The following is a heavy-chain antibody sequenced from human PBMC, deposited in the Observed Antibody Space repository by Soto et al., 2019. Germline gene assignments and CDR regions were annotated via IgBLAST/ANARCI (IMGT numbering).Heavy chain of an antibody. CDR2: IIPILGIA. D-gene: IGHD5-12*01. Sequence: GASVKVSCKASGGTFSSYTISWVRQAPGQGLEWMGRIIPILGIANYAQKFQGRVTITADKSTSTAYMELSSLRSEDTAVYYCASGGGDGYNSHYYYGMDVWGQGTTVTVSS. V-gene: IGHV1-69*02. J-gene: IGHJ6*02. CDR3: ASGGGDGYNSHYYYGMDV. CDR1: GGTFSSYT.